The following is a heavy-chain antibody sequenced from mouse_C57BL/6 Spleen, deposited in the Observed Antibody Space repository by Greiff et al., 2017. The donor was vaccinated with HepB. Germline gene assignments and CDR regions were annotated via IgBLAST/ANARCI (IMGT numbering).Heavy chain of an antibody. J-gene: IGHJ1*03. V-gene: IGHV5-17*01. CDR3: AKKSYDYDGYWYFDV. D-gene: IGHD2-4*01. CDR1: GFTFSDYG. CDR2: ISSGSSTI. Sequence: EVHLVESGGGLVKPGGSLKLSCAASGFTFSDYGMHWVRQAPEKGLEWVAYISSGSSTIYYADTVKGRFTISRDNAKNTLFLQMTSLRSEDTAMYYCAKKSYDYDGYWYFDVWGTGTTVTVSS.